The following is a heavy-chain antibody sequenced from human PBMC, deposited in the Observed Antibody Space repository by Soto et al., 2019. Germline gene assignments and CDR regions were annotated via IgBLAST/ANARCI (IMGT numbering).Heavy chain of an antibody. D-gene: IGHD3-10*01. CDR2: FFYNGSP. CDR1: GGSITTSGYY. J-gene: IGHJ4*02. V-gene: IGHV4-39*07. CDR3: ARGVPRGIIHDFDS. Sequence: SETLSLTCAVFGGSITTSGYYWAWIRQPPGKGLEWIGTFFYNGSPYYNPSLKSRLTISIDKSKKQFSLRLSSVTAADTAVYYCARGVPRGIIHDFDSWGQGSLVTVSS.